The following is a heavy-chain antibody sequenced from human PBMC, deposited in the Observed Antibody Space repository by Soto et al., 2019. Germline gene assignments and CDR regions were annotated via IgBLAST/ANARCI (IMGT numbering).Heavy chain of an antibody. J-gene: IGHJ4*02. CDR2: IYYSGST. Sequence: PSETLSLTCTVSGGSISSYYWNWIRQPPGKGLEWIGYIYYSGSTDNNPSLKSRVTISVDTSKNQFSLKLRSVTAADTALYYCARTTAVPNTLRSRYFFDYWGQGTLVTVSS. D-gene: IGHD4-17*01. CDR1: GGSISSYY. CDR3: ARTTAVPNTLRSRYFFDY. V-gene: IGHV4-59*01.